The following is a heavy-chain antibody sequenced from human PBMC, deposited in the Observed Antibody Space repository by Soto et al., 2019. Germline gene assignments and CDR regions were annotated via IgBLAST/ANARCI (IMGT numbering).Heavy chain of an antibody. CDR2: ISAYNGNT. CDR1: GGTFSSYA. D-gene: IGHD3-9*01. CDR3: ARFYILTGYYDY. J-gene: IGHJ4*02. Sequence: ASVKVSCKASGGTFSSYAISWVRQAPGQGLEWMGWISAYNGNTNYAQKLQGRVTMTTDTSTSTAYMELRSLRSDDTAVYYCARFYILTGYYDYWGQGTLVTVSS. V-gene: IGHV1-18*01.